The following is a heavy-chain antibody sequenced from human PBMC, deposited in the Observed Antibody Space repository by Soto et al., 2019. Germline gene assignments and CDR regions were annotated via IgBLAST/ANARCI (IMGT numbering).Heavy chain of an antibody. CDR3: ARVGKPMVIGNYFDY. J-gene: IGHJ4*02. CDR1: GFSVSNSY. D-gene: IGHD3-10*01. Sequence: VGFLRLSCVASGFSVSNSYMSWVRQAPGKGLEWVSVIYSGGSTYYADSVKGRFTISRDNSKNTVYLQVNSLRGEDTAVYYCARVGKPMVIGNYFDYWGQGTLVTVSS. CDR2: IYSGGST. V-gene: IGHV3-53*01.